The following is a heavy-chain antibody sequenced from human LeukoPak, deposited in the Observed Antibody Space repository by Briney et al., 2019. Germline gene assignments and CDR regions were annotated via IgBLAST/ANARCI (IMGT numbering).Heavy chain of an antibody. J-gene: IGHJ2*01. CDR3: ARVGDHFHWYLDL. CDR1: GFSVSTKY. CDR2: LYSGSDT. D-gene: IGHD3-10*01. Sequence: GESLRLSCAASGFSVSTKYMNWVRQAPGKGLEWVSILYSGSDTYYAKSVKGRFTISRDSSKNILFLQMNDLRAEDTAVYYCARVGDHFHWYLDLWGRGTLVTVSS. V-gene: IGHV3-53*01.